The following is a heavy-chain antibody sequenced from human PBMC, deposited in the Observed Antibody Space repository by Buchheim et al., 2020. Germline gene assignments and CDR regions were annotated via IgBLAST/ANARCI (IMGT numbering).Heavy chain of an antibody. D-gene: IGHD5-12*01. J-gene: IGHJ4*02. CDR2: IGTAGDT. CDR3: ARGVSGYSGYGPIDY. Sequence: EVQLVESGGGLVQPGGSLRLSCAASGFTFSSYDMHWVRQATGKGLEWVSAIGTAGDTYYPGSVKGRFTISRENATNSLYLQMNSLRAGDTAVYYCARGVSGYSGYGPIDYWGQGTL. CDR1: GFTFSSYD. V-gene: IGHV3-13*04.